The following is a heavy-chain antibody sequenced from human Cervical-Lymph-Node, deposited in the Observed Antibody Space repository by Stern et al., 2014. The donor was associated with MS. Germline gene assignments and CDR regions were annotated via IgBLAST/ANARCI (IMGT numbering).Heavy chain of an antibody. D-gene: IGHD5-24*01. CDR1: GFALTTSGVG. J-gene: IGHJ2*01. CDR2: GYWDDDS. Sequence: QVTLRESGPTLVKPTQTLTLTCTFSGFALTTSGVGVGWIRQPPGKALEWLGLGYWDDDSRYSPSLKSRLTITQDISKNQVVLTMTNMDPVDTATYYCAHTYNQLNFWYFDLWGRGTLVTVSS. V-gene: IGHV2-5*02. CDR3: AHTYNQLNFWYFDL.